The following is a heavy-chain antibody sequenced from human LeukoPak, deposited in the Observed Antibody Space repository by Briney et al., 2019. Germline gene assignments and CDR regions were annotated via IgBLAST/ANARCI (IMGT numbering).Heavy chain of an antibody. CDR2: ISGSGGST. CDR3: AKTSTLYYYDSSIRY. CDR1: GFTFSSYA. D-gene: IGHD3-22*01. V-gene: IGHV3-23*01. Sequence: GGSLRLSCAASGFTFSSYAMSWVRQAPGKGLEWVSAISGSGGSTYYADSVKGRFTTSRDNSKNTLYLQMNSLRAEDTAVYYCAKTSTLYYYDSSIRYWGQGTLVTVSS. J-gene: IGHJ4*02.